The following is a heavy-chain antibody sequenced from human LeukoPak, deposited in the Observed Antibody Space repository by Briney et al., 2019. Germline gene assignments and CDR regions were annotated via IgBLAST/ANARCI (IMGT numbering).Heavy chain of an antibody. CDR2: IYYSGST. CDR1: GGSISSSSYY. CDR3: ARLAAAVGYFDL. Sequence: SETLSLTCTVSGGSISSSSYYWGWIRQPPGKGLEWIGSIYYSGSTYYNPSLKSRVTISVDTSKNQFSLKLSSVTAADTAVYYCARLAAAVGYFDLWGRGTLVTVSS. J-gene: IGHJ2*01. V-gene: IGHV4-39*01. D-gene: IGHD6-13*01.